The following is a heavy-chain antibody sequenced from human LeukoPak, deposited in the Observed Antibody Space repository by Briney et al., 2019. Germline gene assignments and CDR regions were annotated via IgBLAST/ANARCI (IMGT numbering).Heavy chain of an antibody. CDR1: QFTFNGSW. CDR2: MDPTGSQK. CDR3: AIWTSGNY. D-gene: IGHD1-1*01. Sequence: HPGGSLRLSCADSQFTFNGSWMNWVRQAPGKGLEWVANMDPTGSQKRYVDSVRGRFTFSKDNPGASLYIDMHSLRAEDTAIYYCAIWTSGNYWGQGTLVTVSS. V-gene: IGHV3-7*01. J-gene: IGHJ4*02.